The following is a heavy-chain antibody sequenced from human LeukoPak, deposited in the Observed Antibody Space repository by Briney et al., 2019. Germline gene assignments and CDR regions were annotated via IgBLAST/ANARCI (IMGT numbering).Heavy chain of an antibody. CDR2: ISGSGGST. D-gene: IGHD3-22*01. V-gene: IGHV3-23*01. CDR1: GFTFSSYA. J-gene: IGHJ3*02. CDR3: AKGSYDSSGYGDAFDI. Sequence: PGGSLRLSCAASGFTFSSYAMSWVRQAPGKGLEWVSAISGSGGSTYYADSVKGRFTISRDNSKNTLYLQMNSLRAEDTAVYYCAKGSYDSSGYGDAFDIWGQGTMVTVSS.